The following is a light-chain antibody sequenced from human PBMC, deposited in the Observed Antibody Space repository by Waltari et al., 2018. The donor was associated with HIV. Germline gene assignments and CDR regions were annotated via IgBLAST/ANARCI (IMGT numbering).Light chain of an antibody. J-gene: IGKJ4*01. V-gene: IGKV3-20*01. CDR3: EHYANPPLT. Sequence: VLTQSPGSLSLSPGDRATLSCRASQSVSSRNLAWYQQKPGQPPRLILYGASIRAPCIPPRFSGSGSGTDFTLTISRLEPEDFAVYYCEHYANPPLTFGGGTKVEI. CDR2: GAS. CDR1: QSVSSRN.